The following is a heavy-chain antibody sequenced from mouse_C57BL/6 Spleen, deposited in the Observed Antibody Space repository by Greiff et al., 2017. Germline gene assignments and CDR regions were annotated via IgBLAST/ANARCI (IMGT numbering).Heavy chain of an antibody. D-gene: IGHD1-1*01. CDR2: IWSGGST. CDR1: GFSLTSYG. CDR3: ARKGYYYGSSEMDY. J-gene: IGHJ4*01. Sequence: VKLQQSGPGLVQPSQSLSITCTVSGFSLTSYGVHWVRQSPGKGLEWLGVIWSGGSTDYNAAFISRLSISKDNSKSQVFFKMNSLQADDTAIYYCARKGYYYGSSEMDYWGQGTSVTVSS. V-gene: IGHV2-2*01.